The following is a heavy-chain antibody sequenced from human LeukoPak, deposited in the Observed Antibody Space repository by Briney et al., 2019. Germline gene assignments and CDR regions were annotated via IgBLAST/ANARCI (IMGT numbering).Heavy chain of an antibody. CDR3: ARYYYDSSGYYYVWFDP. J-gene: IGHJ5*02. CDR1: GYSISSGYY. V-gene: IGHV4-38-2*01. CDR2: IYHRGST. D-gene: IGHD3-22*01. Sequence: PSETLSLTCAVSGYSISSGYYWGWIRQPPGKGLEWIGSIYHRGSTYYNPSLKSRVTISVDTSKNQFSLKLSSVTAADTAVYYCARYYYDSSGYYYVWFDPWGQGTLVTVSS.